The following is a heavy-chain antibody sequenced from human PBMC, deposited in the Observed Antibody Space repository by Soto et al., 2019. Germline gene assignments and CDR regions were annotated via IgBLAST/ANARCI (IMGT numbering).Heavy chain of an antibody. V-gene: IGHV3-21*01. CDR3: ARAGDNLIVAAAILDYYYYGMDV. D-gene: IGHD6-13*01. CDR1: GFTFSSYS. J-gene: IGHJ6*02. CDR2: ISSSSSYI. Sequence: GSLRLSCAASGFTFSSYSMNWVRQAPGKGLEWVSSISSSSSYIYYADSVKGRFTISRDNAKNSLYLQMNSLRAEDTAVYYCARAGDNLIVAAAILDYYYYGMDVWGQGTTVTVS.